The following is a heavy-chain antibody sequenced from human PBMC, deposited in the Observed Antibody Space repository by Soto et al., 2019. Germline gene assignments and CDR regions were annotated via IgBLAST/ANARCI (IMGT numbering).Heavy chain of an antibody. Sequence: ASVKVSCKASGYTFSSYAMHWVRQAPGQSPEWMGWINAGNGNTKHSQKFQGRVTITRDTSASTAYMELSSLRSEDTAVYYCARSYYYDSSGYYNWFDPWGQGTLVTVSS. D-gene: IGHD3-22*01. CDR3: ARSYYYDSSGYYNWFDP. J-gene: IGHJ5*02. V-gene: IGHV1-3*01. CDR1: GYTFSSYA. CDR2: INAGNGNT.